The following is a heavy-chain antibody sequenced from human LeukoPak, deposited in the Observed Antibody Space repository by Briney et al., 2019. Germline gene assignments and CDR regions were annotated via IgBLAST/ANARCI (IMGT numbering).Heavy chain of an antibody. J-gene: IGHJ3*02. CDR1: GFTFSSYG. CDR2: ISYDGSNK. CDR3: ARSLTMSLSDAFDI. V-gene: IGHV3-30*19. D-gene: IGHD3-22*01. Sequence: GGSLRLSCAAFGFTFSSYGMHWVRQAPGKGLEWVAVISYDGSNKYYVDSVKGRFTISRDNSKNTLYLQMNSLRAEDTAVYYCARSLTMSLSDAFDIWGQGTMVTVSS.